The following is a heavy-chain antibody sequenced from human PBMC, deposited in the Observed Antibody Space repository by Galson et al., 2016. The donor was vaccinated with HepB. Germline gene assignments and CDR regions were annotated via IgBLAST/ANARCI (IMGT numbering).Heavy chain of an antibody. CDR3: ARDSSSWSTPLWFDP. CDR2: ISSGRDTT. CDR1: GFTFSSYS. V-gene: IGHV3-48*02. D-gene: IGHD6-13*01. J-gene: IGHJ5*02. Sequence: SLRLSCAASGFTFSSYSMNWVRQAPGKGLEWVSYISSGRDTTYYADSVKGRFTISRDNPKNSLYPQMNSLRDEDTAVYYCARDSSSWSTPLWFDPWGQGTLVTVSS.